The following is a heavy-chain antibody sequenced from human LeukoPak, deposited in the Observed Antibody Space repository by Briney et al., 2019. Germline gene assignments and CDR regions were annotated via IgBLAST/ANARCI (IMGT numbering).Heavy chain of an antibody. V-gene: IGHV3-15*01. Sequence: GGSLRLSCAVSGFTFSNAWMTWVRQAPGKGLEWVGRIKSKTDGGTRDCAAPVKGRFTISGDDSKNTLYLQMNSLKTEDTAVYYCTTTYGRNYDSSGYYLWGQGTLVTDAS. CDR3: TTTYGRNYDSSGYYL. CDR1: GFTFSNAW. J-gene: IGHJ5*02. D-gene: IGHD3-22*01. CDR2: IKSKTDGGTR.